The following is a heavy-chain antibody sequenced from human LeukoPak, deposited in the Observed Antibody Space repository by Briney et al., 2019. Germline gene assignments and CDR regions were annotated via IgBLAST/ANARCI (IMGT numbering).Heavy chain of an antibody. Sequence: QPGGSLRLSCAASGFIFSSYWMSWVRQAPGKGLEWVSAISYSGGSTYYADSVKGRFTISRDNSKNTLYLQMNSLRAEDTAVYYCAKDQTGYFITVFDYWGQGTLVTVSS. V-gene: IGHV3-23*01. CDR1: GFIFSSYW. J-gene: IGHJ4*02. CDR3: AKDQTGYFITVFDY. D-gene: IGHD3-9*01. CDR2: ISYSGGST.